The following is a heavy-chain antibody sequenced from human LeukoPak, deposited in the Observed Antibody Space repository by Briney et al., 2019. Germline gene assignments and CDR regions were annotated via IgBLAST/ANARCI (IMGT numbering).Heavy chain of an antibody. CDR2: INHSGST. V-gene: IGHV4-34*01. D-gene: IGHD6-6*01. J-gene: IGHJ3*02. CDR1: GGSFSGYY. CDR3: ARVGSSSSHDAFDI. Sequence: SETLSLTCAVYGGSFSGYYWSWIRQPPGKGLEWIGEINHSGSTKYNPSLKSRVTISVDTSKNQFSLKLSSVTAADTAVYYCARVGSSSSHDAFDIWGQGTMVTVSS.